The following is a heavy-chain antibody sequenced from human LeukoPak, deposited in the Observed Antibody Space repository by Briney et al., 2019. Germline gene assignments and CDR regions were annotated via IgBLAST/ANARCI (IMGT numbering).Heavy chain of an antibody. J-gene: IGHJ6*03. CDR1: GYTFTSYD. CDR3: ARVAGETTVTTRPRDYYYMDA. CDR2: MNPNSGNT. D-gene: IGHD4-17*01. V-gene: IGHV1-8*03. Sequence: ASVKVSCKASGYTFTSYDINWVRQATGQGLEWMRWMNPNSGNTGYAQKFQGRVTITRNTSISTAYMELSSLRSEDTAVYYCARVAGETTVTTRPRDYYYMDAWGKGTTVTVSS.